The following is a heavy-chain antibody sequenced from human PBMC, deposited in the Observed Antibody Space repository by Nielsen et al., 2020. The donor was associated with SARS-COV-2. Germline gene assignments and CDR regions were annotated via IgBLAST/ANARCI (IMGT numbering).Heavy chain of an antibody. D-gene: IGHD4-17*01. V-gene: IGHV3-15*01. Sequence: ESLKISCAASGFTLSNYGMHWVRQAPGKGLEWVGRIKSKTDGGTTDYAAPVKGRFTISRDDSKNTLYLQMNSLKTEDTAVYYCTTEGDYGDYFSDAFDIWGQGTMVTVSS. CDR3: TTEGDYGDYFSDAFDI. CDR2: IKSKTDGGTT. CDR1: GFTLSNYG. J-gene: IGHJ3*02.